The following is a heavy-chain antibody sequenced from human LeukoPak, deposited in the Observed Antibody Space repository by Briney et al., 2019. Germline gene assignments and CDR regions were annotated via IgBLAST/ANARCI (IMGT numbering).Heavy chain of an antibody. CDR3: ASEAPPDIPLPPPFDY. D-gene: IGHD2-2*02. J-gene: IGHJ4*02. CDR2: ISSSSSYI. CDR1: GFTFSSYS. Sequence: PGGSLRLSCAASGFTFSSYSMNWVRQAPGKGLEWVSSISSSSSYIYYADSVKGRFTISRDNAKNSLYLQMNSLRAEDTAVYYCASEAPPDIPLPPPFDYWGQGTLVTVSS. V-gene: IGHV3-21*01.